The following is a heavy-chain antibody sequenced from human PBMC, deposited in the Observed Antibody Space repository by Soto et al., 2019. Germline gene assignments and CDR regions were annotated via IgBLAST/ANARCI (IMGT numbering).Heavy chain of an antibody. D-gene: IGHD2-21*02. J-gene: IGHJ4*01. CDR3: ARGVASVVTSYFDY. V-gene: IGHV4-34*01. CDR2: INHSGST. CDR1: GGSFSGYY. Sequence: QVQLQQWGAGLLKPSETLSLTCAVYGGSFSGYYWSWIRQPPGKGLEWLGEINHSGSTNYNPSLKCRVTISVDTSKNQFAQKLSSVTAADTAVYYCARGVASVVTSYFDYWGHGTLVTVSS.